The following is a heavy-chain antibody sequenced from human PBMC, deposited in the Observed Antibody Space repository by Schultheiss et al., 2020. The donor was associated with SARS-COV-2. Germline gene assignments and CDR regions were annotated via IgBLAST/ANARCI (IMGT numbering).Heavy chain of an antibody. Sequence: SETLSLTCAVYGGSFSGYYWSWIRQPPGKGLEWIGEINHSGSTNYNPSLKSRVTISVDTSKNQFSLKLSSVTAADTAVYYCAREGLARMFDYWGQGTLVTVSS. CDR1: GGSFSGYY. V-gene: IGHV4-34*01. CDR2: INHSGST. D-gene: IGHD3-16*01. J-gene: IGHJ4*02. CDR3: AREGLARMFDY.